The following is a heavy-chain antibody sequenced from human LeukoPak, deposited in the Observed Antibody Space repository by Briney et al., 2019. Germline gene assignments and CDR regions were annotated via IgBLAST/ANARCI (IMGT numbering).Heavy chain of an antibody. V-gene: IGHV4-4*07. J-gene: IGHJ4*02. Sequence: KPSETLSLTCTVSGGSISSYYWSWIRQPAGKGLGWIGRIYTSGSTNYNPSLKSRVTMSVDTSKNQFSLKLSSVTAADTAVYYCAREMGALVVPAAHFDYWGQGTLVTVSS. CDR1: GGSISSYY. CDR2: IYTSGST. D-gene: IGHD2-2*01. CDR3: AREMGALVVPAAHFDY.